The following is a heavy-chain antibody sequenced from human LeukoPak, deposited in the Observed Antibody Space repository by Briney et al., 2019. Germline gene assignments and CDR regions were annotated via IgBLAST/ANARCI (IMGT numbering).Heavy chain of an antibody. CDR1: GGSFSGYY. J-gene: IGHJ6*03. CDR2: IYTSGST. V-gene: IGHV4-59*10. D-gene: IGHD3-22*01. CDR3: ARARSTYYYDSSGYYYYYYMDV. Sequence: PSETLSLTYAVYGGSFSGYYWSWIRQPAGKGLEWIGRIYTSGSTNYNPSLKSRVTMSVDTSKNQFSLKLSSVTAADTAVYYCARARSTYYYDSSGYYYYYYMDVWGKGTTVTVSS.